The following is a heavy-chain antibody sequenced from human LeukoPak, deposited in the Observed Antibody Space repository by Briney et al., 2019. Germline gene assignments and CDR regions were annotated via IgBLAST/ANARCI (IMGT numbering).Heavy chain of an antibody. CDR3: ARSSFRPYYDFWSGSFLGFDP. CDR2: IIPIFGTA. D-gene: IGHD3-3*01. V-gene: IGHV1-69*05. J-gene: IGHJ5*02. CDR1: GGTFSSYA. Sequence: SVKVSCRASGGTFSSYAISWVRQAPGQGLEWMGGIIPIFGTANYAQKFQGRVTITTDESTSTAYMELSSLRSEDTAVYYCARSSFRPYYDFWSGSFLGFDPWGQGTLVTVSS.